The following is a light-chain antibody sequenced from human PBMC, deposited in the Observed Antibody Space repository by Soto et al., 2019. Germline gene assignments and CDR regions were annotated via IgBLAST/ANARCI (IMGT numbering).Light chain of an antibody. CDR2: GAS. CDR1: QSVSSSY. CDR3: QQYGSSFT. Sequence: EIVLTQSPGTLSLSPGERATLSCRASQSVSSSYLAWYQQKPGQAPRLLIYGASSRATGITDRFSATGSGTDFPLTISTLEPEDFAVYYCQQYGSSFTFGPGTKVDIK. V-gene: IGKV3-20*01. J-gene: IGKJ3*01.